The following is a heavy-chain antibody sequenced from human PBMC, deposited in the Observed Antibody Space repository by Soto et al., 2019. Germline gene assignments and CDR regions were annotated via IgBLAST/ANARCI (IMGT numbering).Heavy chain of an antibody. V-gene: IGHV3-23*01. CDR3: ATPPDYNWNDY. J-gene: IGHJ4*02. CDR2: VSGSGGGT. Sequence: EVQLLESGGGLVQPGGSLRLSCAASGFTFSSYAMSWVRQAPGKGLEWISAVSGSGGGTYYADSVKGRFTISRDKSKDTLYLQMNNLRAEDTAVYDCATPPDYNWNDYWGQGTLVTVSS. D-gene: IGHD1-20*01. CDR1: GFTFSSYA.